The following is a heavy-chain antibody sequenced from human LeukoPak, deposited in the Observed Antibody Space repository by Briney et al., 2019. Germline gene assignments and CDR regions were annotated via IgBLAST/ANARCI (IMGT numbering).Heavy chain of an antibody. J-gene: IGHJ5*02. D-gene: IGHD3-22*01. Sequence: SETLSLTCAVYGGSFSGYYWSWIRQPPGKGLEWIGEINHSGSTDYNPSLESRVTISVDTSKNQFSLKLSSVTAADTAVYYCATRYYDSSGYSNWFDPWGQGTLVTVSS. CDR1: GGSFSGYY. CDR2: INHSGST. V-gene: IGHV4-34*01. CDR3: ATRYYDSSGYSNWFDP.